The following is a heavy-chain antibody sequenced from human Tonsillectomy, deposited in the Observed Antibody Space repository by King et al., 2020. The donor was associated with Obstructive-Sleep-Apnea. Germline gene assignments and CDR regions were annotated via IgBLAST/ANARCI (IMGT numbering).Heavy chain of an antibody. D-gene: IGHD3-10*01. CDR3: AKDLRFNYYGSGSYGF. CDR2: ISKDGGTT. V-gene: IGHV3-30*18. Sequence: VQLVESGGGVVQPGRSLRLSCAGSGFTFSNYGMLWVRQAPGKGLEWVALISKDGGTTYYGDSIKGRFTISRDNSKNTLYLQMDSLRAEDTAVYYCAKDLRFNYYGSGSYGFWGQGTLVPSPQ. J-gene: IGHJ4*02. CDR1: GFTFSNYG.